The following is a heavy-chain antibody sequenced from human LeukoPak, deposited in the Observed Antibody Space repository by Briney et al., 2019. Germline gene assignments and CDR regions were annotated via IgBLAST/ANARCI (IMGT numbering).Heavy chain of an antibody. CDR1: GGTFSSYA. V-gene: IGHV1-69*04. D-gene: IGHD2-15*01. J-gene: IGHJ6*02. CDR3: ARMEEGYCSGGSCYSIVGYYYGMDV. CDR2: IIPILGIA. Sequence: SVKVSCKASGGTFSSYAISWVRQAPGQGLEWMGRIIPILGIANYAQKFQGRVTITADKSTSTAYMELSSLRSEDTAVYYCARMEEGYCSGGSCYSIVGYYYGMDVWGQGTTVTVSS.